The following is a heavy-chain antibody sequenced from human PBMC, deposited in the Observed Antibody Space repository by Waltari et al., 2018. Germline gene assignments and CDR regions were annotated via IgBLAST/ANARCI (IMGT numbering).Heavy chain of an antibody. D-gene: IGHD2-2*01. CDR3: ARGIVVVPAAPRFDY. CDR2: IYHSGST. CDR1: GGSISSGGYS. V-gene: IGHV4-30-2*01. Sequence: QLQLQESGSGLVKPSQTLSLTCAVSGGSISSGGYSWSWFGRPPGKGLEWIGYIYHSGSTYYNPSLKSRVTISVDRSKNQFSLKLSSVTAADTAVYYCARGIVVVPAAPRFDYWGQGTLVTVSS. J-gene: IGHJ4*02.